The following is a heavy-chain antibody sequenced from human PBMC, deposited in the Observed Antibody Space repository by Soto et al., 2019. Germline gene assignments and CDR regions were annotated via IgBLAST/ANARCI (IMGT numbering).Heavy chain of an antibody. V-gene: IGHV4-31*03. D-gene: IGHD2-21*01. Sequence: QVQLQESGPGLVKPSQTLSLTCTVSGGSISSGGYYWSWIRQHPGKGLEWIGYIDYSGSTYFNPSLKSRVTIAVDTSTNQFSLKLSSVTAADTAVDYCAGVGGGDGYKQRQGYFDLWGRGTLVTVSS. J-gene: IGHJ2*01. CDR1: GGSISSGGYY. CDR3: AGVGGGDGYKQRQGYFDL. CDR2: IDYSGST.